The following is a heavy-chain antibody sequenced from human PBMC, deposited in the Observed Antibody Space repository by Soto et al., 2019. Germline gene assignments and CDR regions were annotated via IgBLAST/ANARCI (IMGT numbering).Heavy chain of an antibody. J-gene: IGHJ4*02. CDR2: IYHSGST. Sequence: SETLSLTCAVSGGSISSSNWWGWVRQPPGKGLEWIGEIYHSGSTNYNPSLKSRVTISVDKSKNQFSLKLSSVTAADTAVYYCARDVGIAVAGTALDYWGQGTLVTVSS. V-gene: IGHV4-4*02. CDR3: ARDVGIAVAGTALDY. CDR1: GGSISSSNW. D-gene: IGHD6-19*01.